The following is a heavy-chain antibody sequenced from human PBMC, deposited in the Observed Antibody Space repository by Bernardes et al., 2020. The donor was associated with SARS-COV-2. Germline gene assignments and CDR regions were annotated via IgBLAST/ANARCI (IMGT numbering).Heavy chain of an antibody. V-gene: IGHV3-7*03. CDR1: GFTFSSYC. Sequence: GGSLRLSCAASGFTFSSYCMSWVRQAPGKGLEWVANIKQDGSEKYYVDSVKGRFTISRDNAKNSLYLQMNSLRAEDTAVYYCARENPGSIYYGSGSYATPYYYYGMDVWGQGTTVTVSS. D-gene: IGHD3-10*01. CDR3: ARENPGSIYYGSGSYATPYYYYGMDV. CDR2: IKQDGSEK. J-gene: IGHJ6*02.